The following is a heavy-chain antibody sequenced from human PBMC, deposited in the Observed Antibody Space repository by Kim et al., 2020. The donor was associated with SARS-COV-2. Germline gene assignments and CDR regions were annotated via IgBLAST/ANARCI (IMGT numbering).Heavy chain of an antibody. CDR3: AKDRGGTIVVPAARSVNYYFDY. D-gene: IGHD2-2*01. Sequence: TISRDNSKNTLYLQMNSLRAEDTAVYYCAKDRGGTIVVPAARSVNYYFDYWGQGTLVTVSS. V-gene: IGHV3-33*06. J-gene: IGHJ4*02.